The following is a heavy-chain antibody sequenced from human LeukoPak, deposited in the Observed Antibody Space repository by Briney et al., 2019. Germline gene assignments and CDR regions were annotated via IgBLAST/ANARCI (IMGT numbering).Heavy chain of an antibody. Sequence: PSETPSLTCAVSGGSISSGGYSWSWIRQPPGKGLEWIGYIYYSGSTYYNPSLKSRVTISVDRSKNQFSLKLSSVTAADTAVYYCARRAYSDYGGVSVDPWGQGTLVTVSS. J-gene: IGHJ5*02. CDR3: ARRAYSDYGGVSVDP. D-gene: IGHD4-11*01. V-gene: IGHV4-30-2*01. CDR2: IYYSGST. CDR1: GGSISSGGYS.